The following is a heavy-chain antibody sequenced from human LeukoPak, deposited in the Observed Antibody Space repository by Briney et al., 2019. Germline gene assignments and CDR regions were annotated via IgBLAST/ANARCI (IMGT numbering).Heavy chain of an antibody. J-gene: IGHJ4*02. Sequence: SETLSLTCAVSGGSISSSTNWWSWVRQPPGKGLEWIGEIYHSGSTNYNPSLKSRVTISVDTSKNQFSLKLSSVTAADTAVYYCARHDFGHIVVATRGLDYWGQGTLVTVSS. CDR3: ARHDFGHIVVATRGLDY. CDR2: IYHSGST. D-gene: IGHD2-21*02. V-gene: IGHV4-4*02. CDR1: GGSISSSTNW.